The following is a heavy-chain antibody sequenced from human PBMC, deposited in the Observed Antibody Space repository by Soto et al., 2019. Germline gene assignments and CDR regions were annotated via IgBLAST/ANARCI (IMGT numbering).Heavy chain of an antibody. J-gene: IGHJ3*02. CDR1: GYTFTSYY. D-gene: IGHD4-17*01. CDR3: TRAQSYGAFDI. V-gene: IGHV1-46*03. CDR2: INTSGGST. Sequence: QVQLVQSGAEAKKPGASVKVSCKASGYTFTSYYIHWVRQAPGQGLEWMGIINTSGGSTTYAQKFQGRVTMTRDTSTSTVYMELSSLRSEDTAVYYCTRAQSYGAFDIWGQGTIVTVSS.